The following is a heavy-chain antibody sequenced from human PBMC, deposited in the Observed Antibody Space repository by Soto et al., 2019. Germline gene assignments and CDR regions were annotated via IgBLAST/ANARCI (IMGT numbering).Heavy chain of an antibody. CDR3: AKDRQDHNSVWDPFDV. D-gene: IGHD2-21*01. CDR1: RASISTGGYY. V-gene: IGHV4-31*03. Sequence: SETLSLTCTVSRASISTGGYYWTWIRQHPGKGLEFIGYIYYTGSTYYNPSLKSRISISIDTSKNQFSLKLTSVTAADTAVYYCAKDRQDHNSVWDPFDVWGQGTMVTVSS. J-gene: IGHJ3*01. CDR2: IYYTGST.